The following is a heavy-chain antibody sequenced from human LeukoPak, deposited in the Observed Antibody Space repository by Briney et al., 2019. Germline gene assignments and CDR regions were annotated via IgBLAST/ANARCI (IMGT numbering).Heavy chain of an antibody. D-gene: IGHD5-24*01. V-gene: IGHV4-59*12. CDR2: IYYSGST. Sequence: PSETLSLTCTVSGGSIRGYYWSWVRQPPGKGLEWIAYIYYSGSTNYNPFLKSRVTISLDTSKNQFSLKLSSVTAADTAVYYCAREGLRNVHNPLGYWGQGTLVTVSS. CDR3: AREGLRNVHNPLGY. CDR1: GGSIRGYY. J-gene: IGHJ4*02.